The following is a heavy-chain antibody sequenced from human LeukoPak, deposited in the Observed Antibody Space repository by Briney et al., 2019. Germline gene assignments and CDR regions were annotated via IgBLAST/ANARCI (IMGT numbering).Heavy chain of an antibody. CDR2: ISAYNGNT. D-gene: IGHD5-18*01. V-gene: IGHV1-18*01. CDR1: GYTFTTYG. J-gene: IGHJ4*02. CDR3: VRGQRDTSMFTTWDY. Sequence: ASVKVSCKASGYTFTTYGISWVRRAPGQGLEWMGWISAYNGNTNYAQKLQGRVTMTTDTSTSTAYMDLRSLRSDDTAVYYCVRGQRDTSMFTTWDYWGQGTLVTVSS.